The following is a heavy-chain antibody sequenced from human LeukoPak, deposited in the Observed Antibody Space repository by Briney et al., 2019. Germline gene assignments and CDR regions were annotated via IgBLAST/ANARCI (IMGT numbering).Heavy chain of an antibody. CDR3: ARRNSGSYGCDY. CDR2: IYYSGST. D-gene: IGHD1-26*01. Sequence: SETLSLTCTVSGGSISSSSYYWGWLRQPPGKGLEWIGNIYYSGSTYYNPSLKSRVTISVDTSKNQFSLKLSSVTAADTAVYYCARRNSGSYGCDYWGQGTLVTVSS. V-gene: IGHV4-39*01. J-gene: IGHJ4*02. CDR1: GGSISSSSYY.